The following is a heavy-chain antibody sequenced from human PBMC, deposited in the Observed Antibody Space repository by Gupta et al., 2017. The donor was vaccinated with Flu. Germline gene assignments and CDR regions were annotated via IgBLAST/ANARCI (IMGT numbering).Heavy chain of an antibody. CDR2: ILGDGNNK. V-gene: IGHV3-64D*06. D-gene: IGHD3-22*01. J-gene: IGHJ4*02. Sequence: EVRLVDSGGNLVQPGGSLRLSCSASGFRFSDFPMHWVRQAPGKGLDYVEDILGDGNNKYAADAVKGRLIISRDNSKKTLYLQMQRITAEETAVYYCVRDGSSGWALDCGGPGTLVTVSS. CDR1: GFRFSDFP. CDR3: VRDGSSGWALDC.